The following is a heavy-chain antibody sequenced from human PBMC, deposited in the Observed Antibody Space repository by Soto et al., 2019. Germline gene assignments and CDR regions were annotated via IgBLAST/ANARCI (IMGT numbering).Heavy chain of an antibody. J-gene: IGHJ4*02. Sequence: EVHVLESGGDLVQPGGSLRLSCAASGFTFSTYAMTWVRQAAGKGLEWVSTISDSSSTYYADSVKGRFTISRDNSKNTLYLEMTSQRPDDTAVYYCAKNKGGNYCTRTSCLYSFDYWGQGTLVTVSS. D-gene: IGHD2-2*01. CDR1: GFTFSTYA. CDR3: AKNKGGNYCTRTSCLYSFDY. CDR2: ISDSSST. V-gene: IGHV3-23*01.